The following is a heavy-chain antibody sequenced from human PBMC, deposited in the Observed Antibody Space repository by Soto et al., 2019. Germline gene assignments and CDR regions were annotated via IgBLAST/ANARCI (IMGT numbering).Heavy chain of an antibody. CDR2: ISWNSGSI. J-gene: IGHJ4*02. CDR3: AKLATFVVGATYFDY. D-gene: IGHD1-26*01. CDR1: GFTFDDYA. Sequence: TGGSLRLSCAASGFTFDDYAMHWVRQAPGKGLEWVSGISWNSGSIGYADSVKGRFTISRDNAKNSLYLQMNSLRAEDTALYYCAKLATFVVGATYFDYWGQGTLVTVSS. V-gene: IGHV3-9*01.